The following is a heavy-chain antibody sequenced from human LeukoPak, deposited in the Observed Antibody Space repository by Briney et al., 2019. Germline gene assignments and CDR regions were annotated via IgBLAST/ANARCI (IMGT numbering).Heavy chain of an antibody. Sequence: SETLSLICAVYGGSFSGYYWSWIRHPPGKGLEWIGEINHSGSTNYNPSLKSRVTISVDTSKNQFSLKLSSVTAADTAVYYCARRGDPRLRWGDHYYYYYMDVWGKGTTVTISS. D-gene: IGHD2-21*01. CDR3: ARRGDPRLRWGDHYYYYYMDV. V-gene: IGHV4-34*01. J-gene: IGHJ6*03. CDR2: INHSGST. CDR1: GGSFSGYY.